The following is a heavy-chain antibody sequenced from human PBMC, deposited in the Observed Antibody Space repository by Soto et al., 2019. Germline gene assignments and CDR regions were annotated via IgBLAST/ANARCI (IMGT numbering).Heavy chain of an antibody. V-gene: IGHV3-21*01. CDR2: ISSNRKYM. CDR3: ASGAVSYSSAYQNWFDP. Sequence: GSXGLFCSASGFSVXANSMNCVRQAPVKGLEWLSSISSNRKYMYYAASVKGRFTISTYDARNFLFLQMNSLTAEDTAVYYCASGAVSYSSAYQNWFDPWGQGTLVTVS. J-gene: IGHJ5*02. CDR1: GFSVXANS. D-gene: IGHD6-25*01.